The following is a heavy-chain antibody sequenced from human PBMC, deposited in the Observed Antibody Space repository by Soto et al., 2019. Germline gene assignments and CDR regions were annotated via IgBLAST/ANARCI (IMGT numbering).Heavy chain of an antibody. J-gene: IGHJ4*02. Sequence: AESLKISCKGSGYSFTSYWIGWVRQMPGKGLERMGIIYPGDSDTRYSPSFQGQVTISADKSITTTYLQWSSLKASDTAIYYCARLFDTSGWYDYWGQGTLVTVSS. D-gene: IGHD6-19*01. CDR1: GYSFTSYW. V-gene: IGHV5-51*01. CDR3: ARLFDTSGWYDY. CDR2: IYPGDSDT.